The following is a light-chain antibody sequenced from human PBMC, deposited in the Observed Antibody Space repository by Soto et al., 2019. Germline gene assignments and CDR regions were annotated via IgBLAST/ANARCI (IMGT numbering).Light chain of an antibody. CDR3: QQYDNLPLT. CDR2: DAS. J-gene: IGKJ4*01. V-gene: IGKV1-33*01. Sequence: DIQMTQSPSSLSASVGARVTITCQASQDISNYLNWYQQKPGKAPKLLIYDASNLETGVPSRFSGSGSGTDFTFTISSLQPEDIATSYCQQYDNLPLTFGGGTKVEIK. CDR1: QDISNY.